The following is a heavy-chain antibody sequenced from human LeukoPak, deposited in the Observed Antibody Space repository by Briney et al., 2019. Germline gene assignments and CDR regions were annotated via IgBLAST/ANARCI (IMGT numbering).Heavy chain of an antibody. V-gene: IGHV3-11*01. J-gene: IGHJ5*02. D-gene: IGHD6-13*01. CDR2: ISSSGSTI. CDR1: GFTFSDYY. CDR3: ARDRSSWYNWFDP. Sequence: GGSLRLSCAASGFTFSDYYMSWIRQAPGKGLEWVSYISSSGSTIYYEDSVKGRFTISRDNAKNSLYLQMNSLRAENTAVYYCARDRSSWYNWFDPWGQGTLVTVSS.